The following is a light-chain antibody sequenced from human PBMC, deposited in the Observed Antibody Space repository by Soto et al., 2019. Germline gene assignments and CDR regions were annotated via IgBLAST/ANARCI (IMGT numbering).Light chain of an antibody. V-gene: IGLV2-23*01. CDR2: EGS. J-gene: IGLJ2*01. CDR3: CSYAGSSTLV. CDR1: SSDVGSYNV. Sequence: QSALTQPASVSWSPGQSITISCTGTSSDVGSYNVVSWYQQHPGKAPKLMIYEGSKRPSGVSNRFSGSKSGNTASLTISGLQAEDEADYYCCSYAGSSTLVFGGGTKLTVL.